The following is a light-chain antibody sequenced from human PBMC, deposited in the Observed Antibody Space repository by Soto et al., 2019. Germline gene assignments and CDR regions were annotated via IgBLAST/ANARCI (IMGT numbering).Light chain of an antibody. Sequence: AIGMTQSPSSISASTGDRVTITCRASQGISSFLAWYQQKPGEAPKHLIYAAATFQMGAASRFSASGSGTDFTLTISRLQSEDFATYFCQQYLSYPYTFGQGTKLEI. J-gene: IGKJ2*01. CDR1: QGISSF. CDR2: AAA. V-gene: IGKV1-8*01. CDR3: QQYLSYPYT.